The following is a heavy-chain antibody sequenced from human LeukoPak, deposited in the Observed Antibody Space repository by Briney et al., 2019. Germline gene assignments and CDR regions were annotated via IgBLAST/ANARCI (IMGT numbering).Heavy chain of an antibody. J-gene: IGHJ6*03. CDR3: ARGAYYYMDV. V-gene: IGHV1-18*01. CDR2: INADNGNT. Sequence: ASVKVSCRASGYTFTTHGITWVRQAPGQGLEWMGWINADNGNTNYTENLQGRVTMARDTSTSTAYMELRSLRSDDTAVYYCARGAYYYMDVWGKGTTVIVSS. D-gene: IGHD2-21*01. CDR1: GYTFTTHG.